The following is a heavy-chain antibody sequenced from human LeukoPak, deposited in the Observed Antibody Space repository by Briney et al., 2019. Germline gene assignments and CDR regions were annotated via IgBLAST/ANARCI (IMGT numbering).Heavy chain of an antibody. CDR1: GYTFTGYY. CDR2: INPNSGGT. V-gene: IGHV1-2*02. D-gene: IGHD3-16*02. Sequence: ASVKVSCRASGYTFTGYYMHWVRQAPGQGLEWMGWINPNSGGTNYAQKLQGRVTMTTDTSTSTAYMELRSLRSDDTAVYYCARDRTPGYDYVWGSYRAGTDYWGQGTLVTVSS. CDR3: ARDRTPGYDYVWGSYRAGTDY. J-gene: IGHJ4*02.